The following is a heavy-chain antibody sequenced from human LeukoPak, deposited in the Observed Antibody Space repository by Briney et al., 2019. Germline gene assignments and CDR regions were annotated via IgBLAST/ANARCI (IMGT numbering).Heavy chain of an antibody. J-gene: IGHJ4*02. CDR2: IKQDGSEK. CDR3: ARDTQSGYDFDC. Sequence: PGGSLRLSCAASGLTFSSHQMSWVRQAPGKGLEWVASIKQDGSEKYYVDSLKGRFTISRDNAKNSLYLQMNSLRAEDTAVYYCARDTQSGYDFDCWGQGTLVTVSS. V-gene: IGHV3-7*03. D-gene: IGHD5-12*01. CDR1: GLTFSSHQ.